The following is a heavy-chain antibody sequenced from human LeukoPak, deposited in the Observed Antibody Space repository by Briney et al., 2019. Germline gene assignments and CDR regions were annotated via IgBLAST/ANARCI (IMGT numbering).Heavy chain of an antibody. J-gene: IGHJ4*02. CDR3: ARQTGSGLFILP. CDR2: INHSGST. D-gene: IGHD3/OR15-3a*01. CDR1: GGSISSNSYY. V-gene: IGHV4-39*01. Sequence: PSETLSLTCTVSGGSISSNSYYWSWIRQPPGKGLEWIGEINHSGSTNYNPSLKSRVTISVDTSKNQFSLKLSSVTAADTAVYYCARQTGSGLFILPGGQGTLVTVSS.